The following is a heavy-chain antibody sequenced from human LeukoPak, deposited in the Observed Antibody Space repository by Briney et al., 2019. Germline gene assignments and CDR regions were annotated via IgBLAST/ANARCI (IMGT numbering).Heavy chain of an antibody. D-gene: IGHD3-22*01. CDR1: GFTFDDYA. J-gene: IGHJ4*02. V-gene: IGHV3-9*01. CDR2: ISWNSGSI. CDR3: AKEGALNYNDSSGYFPNYFDY. Sequence: GGSLRLSCAASGFTFDDYAMHWVRQAPGKGLEWVSGISWNSGSIGYADSVKGRFTISRDNAKNSLYLQMNSLRAEDTALYYCAKEGALNYNDSSGYFPNYFDYWGQGTLVTVSS.